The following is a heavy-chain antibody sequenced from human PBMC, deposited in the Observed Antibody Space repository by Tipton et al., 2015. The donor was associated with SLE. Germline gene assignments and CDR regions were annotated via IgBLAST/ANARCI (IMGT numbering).Heavy chain of an antibody. CDR1: GYTFTAYY. CDR3: AAVGAAAGIAFDI. D-gene: IGHD6-13*01. CDR2: INPNSGGT. V-gene: IGHV1-2*02. J-gene: IGHJ3*02. Sequence: QSGAEVKKPGASVKVSCKASGYTFTAYYMHWVRQAPGQGLEWMGWINPNSGGTNYAQKFQGRVTMTMDTSISTAYMELSRLRSDDTAVYYRAAVGAAAGIAFDIWGQGTMVTVSS.